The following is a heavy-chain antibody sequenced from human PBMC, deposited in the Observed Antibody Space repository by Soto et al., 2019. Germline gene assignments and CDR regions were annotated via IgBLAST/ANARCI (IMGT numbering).Heavy chain of an antibody. J-gene: IGHJ4*02. CDR1: GGSINSYY. D-gene: IGHD2-15*01. CDR3: ARRWGRSFDY. V-gene: IGHV4-59*08. CDR2: IYYSGST. Sequence: QVQLQESGPGLVKPAETLSLTSTVSGGSINSYYWSWIRQPPGKGVGWIRYIYYSGSTNYNPSLKSRVTISVDTSKNQFSLKLSSVTAADTAVYYCARRWGRSFDYWGQGTLVTVSS.